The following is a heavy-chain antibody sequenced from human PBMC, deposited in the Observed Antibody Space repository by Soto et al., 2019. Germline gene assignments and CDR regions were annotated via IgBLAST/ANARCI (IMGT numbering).Heavy chain of an antibody. CDR3: ARAYGFVVVTPFMDY. V-gene: IGHV4-39*01. CDR2: IHYTGNT. CDR1: GDSISSGRYH. Sequence: QLQLQESGPGLVKPSETLSLIYTVSGDSISSGRYHWGWIRQPPGKGLEFIATIHYTGNTHYNPSLRSRVTIFVDTSKSQFSLRLSSVTAADTAVYSCARAYGFVVVTPFMDYWGQGTRVTVSS. J-gene: IGHJ4*02. D-gene: IGHD3-3*01.